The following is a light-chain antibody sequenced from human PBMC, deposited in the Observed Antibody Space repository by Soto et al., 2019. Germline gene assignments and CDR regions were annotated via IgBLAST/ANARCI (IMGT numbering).Light chain of an antibody. J-gene: IGKJ1*01. CDR3: QQYGSSPRT. CDR1: QSVSSSY. CDR2: GAS. V-gene: IGKV3-20*01. Sequence: EIVLTQSPGTLSLSPGERATLSCRASQSVSSSYLAWYQQKPGQAPRLLIYGASSRATGNPNRFSGIGSGTDFTLTFSRLEPEDFAVYYCQQYGSSPRTFGQGTKVDIK.